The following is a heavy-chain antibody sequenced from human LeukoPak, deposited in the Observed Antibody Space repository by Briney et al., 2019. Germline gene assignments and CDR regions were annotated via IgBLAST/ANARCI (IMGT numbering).Heavy chain of an antibody. J-gene: IGHJ5*02. CDR1: GFTFTSYY. CDR2: INPSGGST. D-gene: IGHD4-23*01. Sequence: ASVKVSCKASGFTFTSYYMHWARQAPGQGLEWMGIINPSGGSTSYAQKFQGRVTMTRDMSTSTDYMELSSLRSEDTAVYYCARDNSVEDTAWWFDPWGQGTLVTVSS. V-gene: IGHV1-46*01. CDR3: ARDNSVEDTAWWFDP.